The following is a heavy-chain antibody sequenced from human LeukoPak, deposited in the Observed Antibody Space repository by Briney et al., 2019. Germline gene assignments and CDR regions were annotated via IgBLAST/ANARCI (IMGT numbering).Heavy chain of an antibody. CDR2: ISWHSGGI. D-gene: IGHD6-19*01. CDR3: AKADMAVADMYYFDY. CDR1: GFTFDDYA. V-gene: IGHV3-9*01. Sequence: HSGRSLRLSCAASGFTFDDYAMHWVRQAPGRGLKGFSTISWHSGGIVYAASVKGRFTISRDNAKNSLYLQMNSLRTEDTALYYCAKADMAVADMYYFDYWGQGTLVTVSS. J-gene: IGHJ4*02.